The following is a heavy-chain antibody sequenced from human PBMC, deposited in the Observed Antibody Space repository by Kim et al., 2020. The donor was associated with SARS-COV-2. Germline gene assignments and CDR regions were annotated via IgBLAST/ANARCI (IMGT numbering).Heavy chain of an antibody. V-gene: IGHV4-59*01. J-gene: IGHJ4*02. D-gene: IGHD3-10*01. CDR2: IFYSGST. CDR1: GGSIIGKH. CDR3: ARLDSESLRD. Sequence: SETLSLTCTVSGGSIIGKHWSWIRQPPGKGLEWIGNIFYSGSTNYNASLKSRVSILVDTSKNQVSLKLNSVIATDTAVYFCARLDSESLRDWGQGTLVTVSS.